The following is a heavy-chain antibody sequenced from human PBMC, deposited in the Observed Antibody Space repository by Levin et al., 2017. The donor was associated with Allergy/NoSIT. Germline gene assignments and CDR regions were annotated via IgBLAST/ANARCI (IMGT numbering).Heavy chain of an antibody. Sequence: GGSLRLSCAASGFTFSSYEMNWVRQAPGKGLEWVSYISSSGSTIYYADSVKGRFTISRDNAKNSLYLQMNSLRAEDTAVYYCARQHGNFWSGYNYFDYWGQRTLVTVSS. D-gene: IGHD3-3*01. CDR2: ISSSGSTI. V-gene: IGHV3-48*03. CDR1: GFTFSSYE. J-gene: IGHJ4*02. CDR3: ARQHGNFWSGYNYFDY.